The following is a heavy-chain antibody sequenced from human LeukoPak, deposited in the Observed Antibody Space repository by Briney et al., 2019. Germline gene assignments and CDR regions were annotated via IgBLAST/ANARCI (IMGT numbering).Heavy chain of an antibody. J-gene: IGHJ4*02. CDR2: ISAYNGNT. CDR3: ARAPDSDCSGGSCYPYYFDY. D-gene: IGHD2-15*01. Sequence: ASVRVSCKASGGTFSSYAISWVRQAPGQGLEWMGWISAYNGNTNYAQKLQGRVTMTTDTSTSTAYMELRSLRSDDTAVYYCARAPDSDCSGGSCYPYYFDYWGQGTLVTVSS. CDR1: GGTFSSYA. V-gene: IGHV1-18*01.